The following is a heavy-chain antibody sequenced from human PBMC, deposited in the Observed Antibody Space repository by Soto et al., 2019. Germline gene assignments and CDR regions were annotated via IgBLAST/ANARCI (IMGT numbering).Heavy chain of an antibody. CDR1: VGSISVYY. CDR3: ARGITMVRGPWLFDY. CDR2: IYYSGST. J-gene: IGHJ4*02. Sequence: PSETLSITCTFSVGSISVYYWSWIRQPPGKGLDWIGYIYYSGSTNYNPSLKSRVTISVDTSKNQFSLKLSSVTAADTALYYCARGITMVRGPWLFDYWGQGTMVTVSS. V-gene: IGHV4-59*01. D-gene: IGHD3-10*01.